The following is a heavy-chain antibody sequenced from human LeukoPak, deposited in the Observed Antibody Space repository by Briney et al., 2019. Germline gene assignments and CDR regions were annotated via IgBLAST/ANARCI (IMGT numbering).Heavy chain of an antibody. Sequence: ASVKVSCKASGYTFTGYYMHWVRQAPGQGLEWMGIINPSGGSTSYAQKFQGRITMTRDTSTSTVYMELSSLRSEDTAVYYCARDLSVAAAGPNWFDPWGQGTLVTVSS. CDR3: ARDLSVAAAGPNWFDP. CDR1: GYTFTGYY. J-gene: IGHJ5*02. CDR2: INPSGGST. D-gene: IGHD6-13*01. V-gene: IGHV1-46*01.